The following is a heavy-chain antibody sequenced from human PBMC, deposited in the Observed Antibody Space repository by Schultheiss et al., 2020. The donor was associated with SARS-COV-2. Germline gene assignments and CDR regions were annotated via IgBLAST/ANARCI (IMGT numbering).Heavy chain of an antibody. Sequence: GGSLRLSCAASGFTFSSYGMHWVRQAPGKGLEWVAVISYDGSNKYYADSVKGRFTISRDNSKNTLYLQMNSLRAEDTAVYYCASTLPDYWGQGTLVTVSS. V-gene: IGHV3-30*03. J-gene: IGHJ4*02. CDR3: ASTLPDY. CDR2: ISYDGSNK. CDR1: GFTFSSYG.